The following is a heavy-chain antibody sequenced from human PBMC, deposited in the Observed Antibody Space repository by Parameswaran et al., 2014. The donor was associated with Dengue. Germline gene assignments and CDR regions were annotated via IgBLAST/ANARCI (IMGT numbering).Heavy chain of an antibody. CDR2: INHSGST. Sequence: ASETLSLTCAVYGGSFSGYYWSWIRQPPGKGLEWIGEINHSGSTNYNPSLKSRVTISVDTSKNQFSLKLSSVTAADTAVYYCARGRSVTIFGVVILGYYGMDVWGQGTTVTVSS. V-gene: IGHV4-34*01. J-gene: IGHJ6*02. D-gene: IGHD3-3*01. CDR1: GGSFSGYY. CDR3: ARGRSVTIFGVVILGYYGMDV.